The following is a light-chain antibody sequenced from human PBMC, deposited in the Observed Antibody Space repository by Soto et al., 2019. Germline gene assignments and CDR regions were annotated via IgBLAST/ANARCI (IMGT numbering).Light chain of an antibody. J-gene: IGLJ1*01. CDR3: SSFKGTNSFV. Sequence: SALTQPASVSGSPGQSITISCTGTSSDVGGYNYVSWYQQHPGKAPKLMIYEVSNRPSGVSNRFSGSKSGNTASLTVSGLQADDEANYYCSSFKGTNSFVFGTGTKVTVL. V-gene: IGLV2-14*01. CDR1: SSDVGGYNY. CDR2: EVS.